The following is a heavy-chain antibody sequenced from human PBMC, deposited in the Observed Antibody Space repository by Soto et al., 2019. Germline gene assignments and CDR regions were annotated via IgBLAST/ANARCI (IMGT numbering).Heavy chain of an antibody. Sequence: QVQLVQSGAEGKKPGSSVKVSCKASGGTFSSYAISWVRQAPGQGLEWMGGIIPIFGTANYAQKFQGRVTITADDSTSTAYMELSSLRSEDTAVYYCARDRDYGGNSGGGLGYFQHWGQVTLVTVSS. J-gene: IGHJ1*01. CDR3: ARDRDYGGNSGGGLGYFQH. CDR1: GGTFSSYA. D-gene: IGHD4-17*01. V-gene: IGHV1-69*01. CDR2: IIPIFGTA.